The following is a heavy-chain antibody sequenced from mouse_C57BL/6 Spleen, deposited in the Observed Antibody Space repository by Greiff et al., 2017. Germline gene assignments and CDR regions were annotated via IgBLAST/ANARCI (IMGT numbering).Heavy chain of an antibody. D-gene: IGHD2-4*01. V-gene: IGHV5-17*01. Sequence: EVKLVESGGGLVKPGGSLKLSCAASGFTFSDYGMHWVRQAPEKGLEWVAYISSGSSTIYYADTVKGRSTISRDNAKNTLFLQMTSLRSEDSAMYYCARGHDYDGVWYFDVWGTGTTVTVSS. CDR1: GFTFSDYG. CDR3: ARGHDYDGVWYFDV. J-gene: IGHJ1*03. CDR2: ISSGSSTI.